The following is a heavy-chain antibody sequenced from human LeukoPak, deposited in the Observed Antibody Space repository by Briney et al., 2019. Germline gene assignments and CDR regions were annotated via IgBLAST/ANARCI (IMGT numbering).Heavy chain of an antibody. Sequence: SETLSLTXAVYGGSFSGYYWSWIRQSPGKGLEWIGEINHSGSTNYNPSLKSRVTISVDTSKNQFSLKLSSVTAADTAVYYCARVPYYYGSGSDYWGQGTLVTVSS. CDR1: GGSFSGYY. J-gene: IGHJ4*02. D-gene: IGHD3-10*01. CDR2: INHSGST. V-gene: IGHV4-34*01. CDR3: ARVPYYYGSGSDY.